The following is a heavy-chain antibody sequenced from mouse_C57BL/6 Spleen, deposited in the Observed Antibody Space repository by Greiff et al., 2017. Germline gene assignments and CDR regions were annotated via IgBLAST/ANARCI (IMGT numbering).Heavy chain of an antibody. CDR3: ARNSDYNGSYFDY. Sequence: QVQLQQSGPGLVAPSQSLSITCTVSGFSLTSYAISWVRQPPGKGLEWLGVIWTGGGTNYNSALKSRLSISKDNSKSQVFLKMNSQQTDDTARYDCARNSDYNGSYFDYWGQGTTLTVSS. V-gene: IGHV2-9-1*01. CDR2: IWTGGGT. CDR1: GFSLTSYA. D-gene: IGHD1-1*01. J-gene: IGHJ2*01.